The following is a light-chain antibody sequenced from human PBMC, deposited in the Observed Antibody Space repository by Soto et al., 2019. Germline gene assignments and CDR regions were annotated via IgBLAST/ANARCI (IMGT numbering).Light chain of an antibody. Sequence: VMTQSPANMSASPGDRVTLSCRASQNVVTYVAWYHQKRGQAPRLLIYSSSTWATEIPPSFSGSVSGTHFSLTISSLQSEDSAAYYCQQYYLLGLSFGGGTKLEI. J-gene: IGKJ4*01. CDR3: QQYYLLGLS. V-gene: IGKV3-15*01. CDR1: QNVVTY. CDR2: SSS.